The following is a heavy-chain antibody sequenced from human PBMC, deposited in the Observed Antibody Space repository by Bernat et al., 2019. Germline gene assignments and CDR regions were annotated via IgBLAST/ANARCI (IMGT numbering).Heavy chain of an antibody. Sequence: QVQLVQSGAEVKKPGSSVKVSCKASGGTFSSYTISWVRQAPGQGLEWMGRIIPILGIANYAQKFQGRVTITADKSTSTAYMELSSLRSEDTAVYYCARDTLYSSGWYAFDYWGQGTLVTVSS. V-gene: IGHV1-69*08. CDR3: ARDTLYSSGWYAFDY. CDR1: GGTFSSYT. J-gene: IGHJ4*02. D-gene: IGHD6-19*01. CDR2: IIPILGIA.